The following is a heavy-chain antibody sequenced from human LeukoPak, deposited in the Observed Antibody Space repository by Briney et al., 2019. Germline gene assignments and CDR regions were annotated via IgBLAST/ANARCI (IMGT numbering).Heavy chain of an antibody. CDR1: GGTFSSYA. D-gene: IGHD4-23*01. J-gene: IGHJ5*02. CDR2: IIPILGIA. Sequence: ASVKVSCKASGGTFSSYAISWVRQAPGQGLEWMGRIIPILGIANYAQKFQGRVTITADKSTSTAYMELSSLRSEDTAVYYCARAAYGGMENWFDPWGQGTLVTVSS. CDR3: ARAAYGGMENWFDP. V-gene: IGHV1-69*04.